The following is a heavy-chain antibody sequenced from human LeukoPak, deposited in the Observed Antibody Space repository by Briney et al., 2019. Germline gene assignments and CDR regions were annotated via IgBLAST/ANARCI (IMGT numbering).Heavy chain of an antibody. CDR3: ARVSAAGSGFLDL. V-gene: IGHV3-7*01. CDR1: GFTVSEFW. CDR2: IKQDGTEK. Sequence: GGSLRLSCAASGFTVSEFWMSWVRQAPGKGLEWVANIKQDGTEKNYVDSVKGRLTTSRDNAKNSPFLQMNSLRVEDTAVYYCARVSAAGSGFLDLWGRGTLVLVSA. D-gene: IGHD6-13*01. J-gene: IGHJ2*01.